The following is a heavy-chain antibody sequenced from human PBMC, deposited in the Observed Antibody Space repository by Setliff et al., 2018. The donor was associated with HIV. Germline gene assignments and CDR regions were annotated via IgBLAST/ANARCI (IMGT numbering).Heavy chain of an antibody. Sequence: SVKVSCKASGGTFSSYAISWVRQAPGQGLEWMGGIIPIFGTANYAQKFQGRVTITTDESTSTAYMELSSLRSEDTAVYYCARVRPLSSSWWSSDYYYYGMDVWSQGTTVTVSS. D-gene: IGHD6-13*01. V-gene: IGHV1-69*05. J-gene: IGHJ6*02. CDR1: GGTFSSYA. CDR3: ARVRPLSSSWWSSDYYYYGMDV. CDR2: IIPIFGTA.